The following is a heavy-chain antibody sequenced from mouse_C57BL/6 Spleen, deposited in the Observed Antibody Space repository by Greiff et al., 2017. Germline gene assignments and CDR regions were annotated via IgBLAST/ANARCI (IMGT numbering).Heavy chain of an antibody. CDR3: ARKGDYGDAMDY. Sequence: QVQLKEPDAELVKPGASVKISCKVSGYTFTDHTIHWIKQRPEQGLEWIGYIYPRDGITKYNEKFKGKATLTSDKSSSTAYMQLNSLESEDSAVYSCARKGDYGDAMDYWGQGTSVTVSS. V-gene: IGHV1-78*01. CDR1: GYTFTDHT. J-gene: IGHJ4*01. CDR2: IYPRDGIT. D-gene: IGHD2-4*01.